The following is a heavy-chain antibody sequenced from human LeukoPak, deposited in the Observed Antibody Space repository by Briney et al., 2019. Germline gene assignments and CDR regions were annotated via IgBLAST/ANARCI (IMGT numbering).Heavy chain of an antibody. J-gene: IGHJ4*02. CDR3: ARGNDFWSGYYSFDF. Sequence: SETLSLTCTVSGDSINSAAYYWGWIRRHPGKGLEWIGYIYYSGSTSYNPSLQSRVTISIDTSKKQFSLKLSSVTAADTAVYYCARGNDFWSGYYSFDFWGRGTLVTVSS. CDR2: IYYSGST. V-gene: IGHV4-31*03. CDR1: GDSINSAAYY. D-gene: IGHD3-3*01.